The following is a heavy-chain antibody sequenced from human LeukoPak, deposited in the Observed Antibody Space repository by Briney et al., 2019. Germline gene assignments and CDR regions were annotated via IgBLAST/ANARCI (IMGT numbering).Heavy chain of an antibody. V-gene: IGHV3-7*01. CDR2: IKQDGSER. Sequence: HPGGSLRLSCGASGFTFNTYWMSWVRQAPGKGLEWVANIKQDGSERYYVDSVKGRFTISRDNAKNSLYLQMNSLRAEDTAVYYCARDQLWYLIGYFDYWGQGTLVTVSS. D-gene: IGHD3-10*01. CDR1: GFTFNTYW. J-gene: IGHJ4*02. CDR3: ARDQLWYLIGYFDY.